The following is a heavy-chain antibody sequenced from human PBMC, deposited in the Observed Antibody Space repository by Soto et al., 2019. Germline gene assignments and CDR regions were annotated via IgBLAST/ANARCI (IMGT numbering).Heavy chain of an antibody. J-gene: IGHJ4*02. Sequence: QVQLQESGPGLVKPSQTLSLTCTVSGVSISSGDYYWSWIRQPPGKGLEWIGFMSYSGSPFYNASLKIQFTMSVDTSNSQFSLSLSFVTAADTAVYYCATMGTPATGLYYFDNWGQGTLVTVSS. CDR2: MSYSGSP. CDR3: ATMGTPATGLYYFDN. D-gene: IGHD1-7*01. V-gene: IGHV4-30-4*01. CDR1: GVSISSGDYY.